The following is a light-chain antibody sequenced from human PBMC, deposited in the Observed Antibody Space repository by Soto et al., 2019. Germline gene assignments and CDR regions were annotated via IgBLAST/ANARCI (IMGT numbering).Light chain of an antibody. CDR1: SSDVGGYNF. J-gene: IGLJ2*01. CDR2: EVS. CDR3: RSYAGSNNLL. V-gene: IGLV2-8*01. Sequence: QSALTQSPSASGSPGQSVTISCTGTSSDVGGYNFVSWYQQHPGKAPKLMIYEVSKRPSGVPDRFSGSKSGNTASLTVSGRQAEDEADYYCRSYAGSNNLLFGGGPKLPVL.